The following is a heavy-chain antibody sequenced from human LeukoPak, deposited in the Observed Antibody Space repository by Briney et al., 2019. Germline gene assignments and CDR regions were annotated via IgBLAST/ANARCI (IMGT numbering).Heavy chain of an antibody. D-gene: IGHD5-18*01. CDR2: IYASGST. V-gene: IGHV4-61*02. J-gene: IGHJ2*01. CDR1: GGSISSGSYY. Sequence: SETLSLTCTVSGGSISSGSYYWSWIRQPAGKGLEWIGRIYASGSTNYNPSLKSRVTISVDTSKNQFSLKLSSVTAADTAVYYCAREVGGYRYGYRPTELSWYFDLWGRGTLVTVSP. CDR3: AREVGGYRYGYRPTELSWYFDL.